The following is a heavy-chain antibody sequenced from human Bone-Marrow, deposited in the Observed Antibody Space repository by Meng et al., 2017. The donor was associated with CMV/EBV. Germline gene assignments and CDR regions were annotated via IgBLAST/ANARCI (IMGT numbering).Heavy chain of an antibody. CDR2: IYYSGST. CDR1: GGSISSYY. Sequence: GSLRLSCTVSGGSISSYYWSWIRQPPGKGLEWIGYIYYSGSTNYNPSLKSRVTISVDTPKNQFSLTLSSVTAADTAVYYCASGSDFDYWGQGTLVTVSS. V-gene: IGHV4-59*01. CDR3: ASGSDFDY. J-gene: IGHJ4*02. D-gene: IGHD1-26*01.